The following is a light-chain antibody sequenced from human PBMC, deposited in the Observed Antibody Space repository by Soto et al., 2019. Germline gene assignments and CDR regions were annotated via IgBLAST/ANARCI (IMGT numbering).Light chain of an antibody. CDR1: QSVSSSY. CDR3: QQYGSSSWT. Sequence: ENVLTQSPGTLSLSPGERATLSCRASQSVSSSYLAWYQQKPGQTPRLLIYGASSRATGIPDRFSGSGSGTDFTLIISRLEPEDLAMYYCQQYGSSSWTFGQGTKVEIK. CDR2: GAS. V-gene: IGKV3-20*01. J-gene: IGKJ1*01.